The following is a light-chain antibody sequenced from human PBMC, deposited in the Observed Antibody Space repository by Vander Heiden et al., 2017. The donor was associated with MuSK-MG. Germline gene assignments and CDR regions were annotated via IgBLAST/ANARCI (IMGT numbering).Light chain of an antibody. CDR2: GAS. CDR3: QQYKKWPPWT. Sequence: EIVMTQSPATLSVSPGERATLSCRASQSVSSDLAWYQQKPSQAPRLLIYGASTRATDIPARFSGSGSGTEFTLTISSLQSEDFAVYYCQQYKKWPPWTFGQGTKVEIK. CDR1: QSVSSD. V-gene: IGKV3-15*01. J-gene: IGKJ1*01.